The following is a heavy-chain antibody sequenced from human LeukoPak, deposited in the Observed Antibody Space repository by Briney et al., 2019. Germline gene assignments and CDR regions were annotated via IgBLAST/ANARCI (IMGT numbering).Heavy chain of an antibody. Sequence: GGSLRLSCAASGFTFSSYSMNWVRQAPGKGLEWVSYISSSSSTIYYADSVKGRFTISRDNAKNSLYLQVNSLRDEDTAVYYCAREDSMVRGTLAFDPWGQGTLVTVSS. D-gene: IGHD3-10*01. CDR2: ISSSSSTI. CDR1: GFTFSSYS. V-gene: IGHV3-48*02. CDR3: AREDSMVRGTLAFDP. J-gene: IGHJ5*02.